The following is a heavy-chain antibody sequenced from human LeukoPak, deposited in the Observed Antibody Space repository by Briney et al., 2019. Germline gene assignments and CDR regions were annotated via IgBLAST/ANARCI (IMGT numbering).Heavy chain of an antibody. CDR1: GFTFSSYA. D-gene: IGHD3-3*01. Sequence: GGSLRLSCAASGFTFSSYAMSCVRQAPGKGLEWVSAISGSGGSTYYADSVKGRFTISRDNSKNTLYLQMNSLRAEDTAVYYCAKVPIRFLEWFPKLDAFDIWGQGTMVTVSS. V-gene: IGHV3-23*01. CDR2: ISGSGGST. J-gene: IGHJ3*02. CDR3: AKVPIRFLEWFPKLDAFDI.